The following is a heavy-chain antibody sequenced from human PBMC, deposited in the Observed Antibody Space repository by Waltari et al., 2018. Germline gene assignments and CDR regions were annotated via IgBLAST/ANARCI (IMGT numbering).Heavy chain of an antibody. J-gene: IGHJ4*02. D-gene: IGHD2-21*01. Sequence: LVQSGAEVRTPGASLKVSCDVSWGAIPEHYIHWVRQVPGQGLEWMAWINPNGGATNYAQKFRGRITVTWDTSMTTSYLGLSGLRPDDTAVYYCAREYCGGECRLFDFWGPGTPVTVSS. CDR1: WGAIPEHY. CDR2: INPNGGAT. CDR3: AREYCGGECRLFDF. V-gene: IGHV1-2*02.